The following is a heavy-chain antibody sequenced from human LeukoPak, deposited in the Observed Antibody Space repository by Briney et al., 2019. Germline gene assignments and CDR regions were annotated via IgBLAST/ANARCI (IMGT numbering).Heavy chain of an antibody. CDR2: INYSGST. Sequence: SETLSLTCAVYGGSFSGYYWSWIRQPPGKGLEWIGEINYSGSTNYNPSLKSRVTISVDTSKNQFSLKLSSVTAADTAVYYCARGARWFDPWGQGTLVTVSS. CDR3: ARGARWFDP. CDR1: GGSFSGYY. V-gene: IGHV4-34*01. J-gene: IGHJ5*02.